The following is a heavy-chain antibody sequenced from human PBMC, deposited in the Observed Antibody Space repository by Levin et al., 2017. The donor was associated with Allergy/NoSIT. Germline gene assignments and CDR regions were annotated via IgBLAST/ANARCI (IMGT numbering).Heavy chain of an antibody. CDR1: GGSISSGSYY. CDR2: VYYSGTT. Sequence: SETLSLTCTVSGGSISSGSYYWGWIRQPPGKGLEWIGSVYYSGTTYYNPSLKSRITISVDTSKNQFSLKLSSETAAYTAVYYCARLGDILTGDYEIDPWGQGTLVTVSS. V-gene: IGHV4-39*01. J-gene: IGHJ5*02. CDR3: ARLGDILTGDYEIDP. D-gene: IGHD3-9*01.